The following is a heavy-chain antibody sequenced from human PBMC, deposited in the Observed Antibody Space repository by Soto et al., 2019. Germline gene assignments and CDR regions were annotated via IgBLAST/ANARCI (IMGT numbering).Heavy chain of an antibody. D-gene: IGHD6-13*01. CDR1: GGSISSSNW. CDR3: ARETYSSSWYYWFDP. V-gene: IGHV4-4*02. Sequence: SETLSLTCAVSGGSISSSNWWSWVRQPPGKGLEWIGEIYHSGSTNYNPSLKSRVTISVDKSKNQFSLKLSSVTAADTAVYYCARETYSSSWYYWFDPWGQGTLVT. J-gene: IGHJ5*02. CDR2: IYHSGST.